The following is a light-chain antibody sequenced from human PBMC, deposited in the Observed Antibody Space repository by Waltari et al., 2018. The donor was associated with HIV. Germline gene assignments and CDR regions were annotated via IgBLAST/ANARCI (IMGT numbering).Light chain of an antibody. CDR2: KDS. J-gene: IGLJ1*01. V-gene: IGLV3-25*03. CDR3: QSTDSSGSYV. CDR1: ALATQY. Sequence: SSELKQPPSVSVSPGQTATITCSGDALATQYGFWYQQKAGHAPLVIIYKDSERHSGIPERISGSSSGTTVTLTIREVQAEDEADYYCQSTDSSGSYVFGSGTKVTVL.